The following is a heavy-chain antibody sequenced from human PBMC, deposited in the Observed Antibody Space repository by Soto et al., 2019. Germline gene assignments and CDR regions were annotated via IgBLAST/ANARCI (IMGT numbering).Heavy chain of an antibody. Sequence: NPSETLSLTCAVYGGSFSGYYWSWIRQPPGKGLEWIGEINHSGSTNYNPSLKSRVTISVDTSKNQFSLKLSSVTAADTAVYYCASHGSITSFDPWGQGTLVTVSS. CDR3: ASHGSITSFDP. CDR1: GGSFSGYY. D-gene: IGHD3-16*01. V-gene: IGHV4-34*01. CDR2: INHSGST. J-gene: IGHJ5*02.